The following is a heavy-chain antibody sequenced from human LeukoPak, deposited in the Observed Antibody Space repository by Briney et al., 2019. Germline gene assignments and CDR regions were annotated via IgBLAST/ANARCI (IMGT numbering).Heavy chain of an antibody. CDR1: GFTFSNYA. CDR2: LSATGVST. Sequence: GGSLRLSCSASGFTFSNYAMTWVRQAPGKGLEWVSTLSATGVSTFYADSVKGRFTISRDNSKNTLYLQMNSLRAEDTAVYYCARDEGIVVVTTNFDYWGQGTLVTVSS. V-gene: IGHV3-23*01. CDR3: ARDEGIVVVTTNFDY. D-gene: IGHD3-22*01. J-gene: IGHJ4*02.